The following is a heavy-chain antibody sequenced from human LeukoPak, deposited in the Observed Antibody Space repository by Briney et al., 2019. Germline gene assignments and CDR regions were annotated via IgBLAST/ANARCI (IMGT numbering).Heavy chain of an antibody. D-gene: IGHD5-18*01. CDR3: AKATSPDTAMVDFDY. V-gene: IGHV3-30*18. CDR1: GFTFSSYG. J-gene: IGHJ4*02. Sequence: GGSLRLSCAASGFTFSSYGMHWVGQAPGKGLGGGAVISYDGSNKYYADSVKGRFTISRDNSKNTLYLQMNSLRAEDTAVYYCAKATSPDTAMVDFDYWGQGTLVTVSS. CDR2: ISYDGSNK.